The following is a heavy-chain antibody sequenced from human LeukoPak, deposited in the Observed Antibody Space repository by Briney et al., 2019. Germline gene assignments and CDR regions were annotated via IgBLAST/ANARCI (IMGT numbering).Heavy chain of an antibody. Sequence: QPGRSLRLSCAASGFTFSSYGMHWVRQAPGKGLEGVAVISYDGSNKYYADSVKGRFTISRDNSKNPLYLQMNSLRAEDTAVYYWAKDGEGGVAGSFDYWGQGTLVTVSS. CDR2: ISYDGSNK. V-gene: IGHV3-30*18. D-gene: IGHD6-19*01. J-gene: IGHJ4*02. CDR3: AKDGEGGVAGSFDY. CDR1: GFTFSSYG.